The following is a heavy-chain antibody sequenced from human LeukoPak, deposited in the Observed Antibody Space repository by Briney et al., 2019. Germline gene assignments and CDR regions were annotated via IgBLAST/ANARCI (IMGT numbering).Heavy chain of an antibody. D-gene: IGHD3-10*01. V-gene: IGHV3-64*01. Sequence: GGSLRLSCAASRFTFSSYVMHWVRQAPGKGLEYVSAISANGGSTYYAKSVKGRFTISRDNSKNTVYLQMGNLRAEDMAVYYCARDRSIWMVRGVIDYWGQGTLVTVSS. CDR1: RFTFSSYV. CDR2: ISANGGST. J-gene: IGHJ4*02. CDR3: ARDRSIWMVRGVIDY.